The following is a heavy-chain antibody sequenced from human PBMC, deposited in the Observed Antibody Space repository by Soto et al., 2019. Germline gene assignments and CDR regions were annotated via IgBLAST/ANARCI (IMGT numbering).Heavy chain of an antibody. CDR1: GFTFSSYG. V-gene: IGHV3-30*18. J-gene: IGHJ6*02. D-gene: IGHD6-19*01. Sequence: GGSLRLSCAASGFTFSSYGMHWVRQAPGKGLEWVAVISYDGSNKYYADSVKGRFTISRDNSKNTLYLQMNRLRAEDTAVYYCAKDQVGYSSGWYPRDYYYYGMDVWGQGTTVTVSS. CDR3: AKDQVGYSSGWYPRDYYYYGMDV. CDR2: ISYDGSNK.